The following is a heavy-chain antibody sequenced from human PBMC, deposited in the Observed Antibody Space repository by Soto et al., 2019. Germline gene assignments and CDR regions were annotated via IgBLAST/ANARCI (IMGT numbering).Heavy chain of an antibody. CDR3: ARASAAYYYYGMDV. CDR2: IIPIFGTA. CDR1: ARTFSSYA. Sequence: SVKVSCKASARTFSSYAISWVRHAPGQGLEWMGGIIPIFGTANYAQKFQGRVTITADESTSTAYMELSSLRSEDTAVYFCARASAAYYYYGMDVWGQGTTVTVSS. J-gene: IGHJ6*02. V-gene: IGHV1-69*13.